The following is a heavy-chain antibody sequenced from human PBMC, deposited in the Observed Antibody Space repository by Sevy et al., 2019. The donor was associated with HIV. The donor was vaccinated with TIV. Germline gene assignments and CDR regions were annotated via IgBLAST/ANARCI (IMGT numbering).Heavy chain of an antibody. Sequence: ASVKVSCKASGFSFSSYGFTWVRQAPGQGLEWMGWIGVYNGNSNSAQRLQGRVTLTTDTSTGTVYMGLSGLKSDDTAVYYCARVPTYYYGSSTYFDYWGQGTPVTVSS. CDR3: ARVPTYYYGSSTYFDY. CDR2: IGVYNGNS. V-gene: IGHV1-18*01. D-gene: IGHD3-10*01. CDR1: GFSFSSYG. J-gene: IGHJ4*02.